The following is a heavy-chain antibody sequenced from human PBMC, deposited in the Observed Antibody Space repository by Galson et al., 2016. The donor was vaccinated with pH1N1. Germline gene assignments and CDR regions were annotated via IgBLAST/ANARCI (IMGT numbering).Heavy chain of an antibody. Sequence: VKVSCKASGYTFTRYYFHWVRQAPGQGPEWMGVIDPSDGGTTYAQKFQARVTMTRDTSTSTVYVEVYSLKSEDTAVYYCTRDLGRLRDYWGQGTLVTVSS. CDR2: IDPSDGGT. J-gene: IGHJ4*02. CDR1: GYTFTRYY. CDR3: TRDLGRLRDY. V-gene: IGHV1-46*03. D-gene: IGHD1-26*01.